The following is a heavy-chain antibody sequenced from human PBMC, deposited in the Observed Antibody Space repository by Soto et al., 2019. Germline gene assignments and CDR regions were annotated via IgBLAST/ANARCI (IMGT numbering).Heavy chain of an antibody. V-gene: IGHV2-5*02. CDR3: ARRLFVGFSYCCGS. J-gene: IGHJ4*02. CDR2: IYWDDDK. Sequence: QITLKESGPTLVKPTQTLTLTCTFSGFSLSSSGVGVGWIRQPPGKALEWLTFIYWDDDKRYCPSLRSRLTFTKDSSKNLVVLTLTCIVPVDTATYYCARRLFVGFSYCCGSWCQGALCTVSS. D-gene: IGHD6-19*01. CDR1: GFSLSSSGVG.